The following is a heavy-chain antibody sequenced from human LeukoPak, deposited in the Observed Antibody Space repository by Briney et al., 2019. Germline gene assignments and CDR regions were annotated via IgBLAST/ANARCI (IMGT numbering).Heavy chain of an antibody. CDR1: GGSISSGSYY. Sequence: SETLSLTCTVSGGSISSGSYYWSWIRQPAGKGLEWIGRIYTSGSTNYNPSLKSRATMSVDTSKNQFSLKLSSVTAADTAVYYCARGGPLYFDYWGQGTLVTVSS. V-gene: IGHV4-61*02. J-gene: IGHJ4*02. CDR3: ARGGPLYFDY. CDR2: IYTSGST.